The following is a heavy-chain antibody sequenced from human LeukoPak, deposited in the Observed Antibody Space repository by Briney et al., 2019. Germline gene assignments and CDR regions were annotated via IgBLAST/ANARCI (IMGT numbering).Heavy chain of an antibody. Sequence: SETLSLTCIISDDSISSSTYYWGWIRQPPGKGLEWIGSIYYSGSTYYNPSLKSRVTTSVDTSKNQFSLKLSSVTAADTAVYYCARRDRYYDYWGQGTLVTVSS. V-gene: IGHV4-39*07. J-gene: IGHJ4*02. D-gene: IGHD3-10*01. CDR2: IYYSGST. CDR3: ARRDRYYDY. CDR1: DDSISSSTYY.